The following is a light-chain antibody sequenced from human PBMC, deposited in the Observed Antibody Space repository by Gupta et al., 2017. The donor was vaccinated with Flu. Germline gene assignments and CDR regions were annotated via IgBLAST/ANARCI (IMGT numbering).Light chain of an antibody. V-gene: IGKV4-1*01. CDR3: QQYYATPYT. J-gene: IGKJ2*01. Sequence: DIVMTQSPDSLAVSLGERATINCRSSQSVLYSSNNKNYLAWYQQKPGQPPKLLIVWASTRESGVPDRFSGSGSGTDFTLTISSLQAEDVAVYYCQQYYATPYTFGQGTXLEIK. CDR1: QSVLYSSNNKNY. CDR2: WAS.